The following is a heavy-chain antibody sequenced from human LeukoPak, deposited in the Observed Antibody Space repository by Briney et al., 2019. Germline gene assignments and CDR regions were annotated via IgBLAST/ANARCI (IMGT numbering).Heavy chain of an antibody. V-gene: IGHV3-30*02. CDR1: GFSFSSSG. J-gene: IGHJ4*02. CDR2: TRCDDSYK. D-gene: IGHD3-10*01. CDR3: AKKIDSGSYPRDY. Sequence: GGSLRLSCAASGFSFSSSGMHWVRQAPGKGPEWVAFTRCDDSYKAYGNSVKGRFTISRDNSKNTLYLQMDSMRSDETAVYYCAKKIDSGSYPRDYWGQGTLVTISS.